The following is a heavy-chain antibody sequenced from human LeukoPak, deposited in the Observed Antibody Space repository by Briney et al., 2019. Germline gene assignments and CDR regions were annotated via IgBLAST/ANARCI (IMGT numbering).Heavy chain of an antibody. CDR3: ARATTRYFDWLPLDY. CDR2: ISSSSSYI. V-gene: IGHV3-21*01. CDR1: GFTFSSYS. D-gene: IGHD3-9*01. J-gene: IGHJ4*02. Sequence: GGSLRLSCAASGFTFSSYSMNWVRQAPGKGLEWVSSISSSSSYIYYADSVKGGFTISRDNAKNSLYLQMNSLRAEDTAVYYCARATTRYFDWLPLDYWGQGTLVTVSS.